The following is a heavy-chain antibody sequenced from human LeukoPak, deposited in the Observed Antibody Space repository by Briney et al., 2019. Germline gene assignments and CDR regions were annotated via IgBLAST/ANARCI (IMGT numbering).Heavy chain of an antibody. CDR1: RFTFSNYA. V-gene: IGHV3-23*01. J-gene: IGHJ4*02. Sequence: GGSLRLSCAASRFTFSNYAMSWVRQAPGKGLEWVSAISTTGGSTYYADSVKGRFTISRDSSKNTLYLQMNNLRAEDTAVYYCAKDPLSHYYDSSAYKDYWGQGTLVTVSS. CDR3: AKDPLSHYYDSSAYKDY. D-gene: IGHD3-22*01. CDR2: ISTTGGST.